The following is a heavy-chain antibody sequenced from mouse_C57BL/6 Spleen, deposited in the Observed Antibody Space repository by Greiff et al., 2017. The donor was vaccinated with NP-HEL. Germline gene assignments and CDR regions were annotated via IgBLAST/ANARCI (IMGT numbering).Heavy chain of an antibody. V-gene: IGHV5-17*01. CDR2: ISSGSSTI. CDR1: GFTFSDYG. CDR3: AMYDYDDFDY. J-gene: IGHJ2*01. Sequence: EVMLVESGGGLVKPGGSLKLSCAASGFTFSDYGMHWVRQAPEKGLEWVAYISSGSSTIYYADTVQGRFTISRDNAKNTLFLQMTSLRSEDTAMYYCAMYDYDDFDYWGQGTTLTVSS. D-gene: IGHD2-4*01.